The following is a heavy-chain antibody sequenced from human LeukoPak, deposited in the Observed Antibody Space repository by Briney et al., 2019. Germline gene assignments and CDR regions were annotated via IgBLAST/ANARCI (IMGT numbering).Heavy chain of an antibody. D-gene: IGHD3-10*01. CDR3: ARTVPFLWFGELSPRPNYFDY. CDR2: INHSGST. Sequence: PSETLSLTCAVYGGSFSGYYWSWIRQPPGKGLEWIGEINHSGSTNYNPSLKSRVTISVDTSKNQFSLKLSSVTAADTAVYYCARTVPFLWFGELSPRPNYFDYWGQGTLVTVSS. V-gene: IGHV4-34*01. CDR1: GGSFSGYY. J-gene: IGHJ4*02.